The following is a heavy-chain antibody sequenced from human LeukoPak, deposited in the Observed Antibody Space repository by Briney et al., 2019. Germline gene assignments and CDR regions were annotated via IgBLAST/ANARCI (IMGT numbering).Heavy chain of an antibody. V-gene: IGHV1-2*02. CDR3: ARHKEDSSGWIRSLDY. D-gene: IGHD6-19*01. CDR1: GYTFTGYY. CDR2: INPNSGGT. Sequence: ASVKVSCKASGYTFTGYYMHWVRQAPGQGLEWMGWINPNSGGTNYAQKFQGGVTISADKSISTAYLQWSSLKASDTAMYYCARHKEDSSGWIRSLDYWGQGTLVTVSS. J-gene: IGHJ4*02.